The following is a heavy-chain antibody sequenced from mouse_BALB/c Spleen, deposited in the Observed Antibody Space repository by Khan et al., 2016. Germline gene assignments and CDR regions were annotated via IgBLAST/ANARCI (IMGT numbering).Heavy chain of an antibody. D-gene: IGHD2-3*01. Sequence: EVELVEPGGDLMKPGGSLKLSCAASGFTFSSYGMSWVRQTPDTRLEWVATISSGGSYTYHPDSVKGRFTIYRDNAKNTLYLQMSSLKSEDTAMYYCARRNDGDYFDYWGQGTTLTVSS. CDR1: GFTFSSYG. V-gene: IGHV5-6*01. CDR3: ARRNDGDYFDY. CDR2: ISSGGSYT. J-gene: IGHJ2*01.